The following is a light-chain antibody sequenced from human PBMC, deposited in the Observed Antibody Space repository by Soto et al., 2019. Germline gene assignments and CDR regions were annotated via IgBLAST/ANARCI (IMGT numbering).Light chain of an antibody. J-gene: IGLJ1*01. Sequence: QSALTQPRSVSGSPGQSVTISCTGTRSDVGTYKYVSWYQQRPGKVPKLILYNVAKRPSGVPDRFSGSKSGNTASLTISGLQAEDEADYYCSSYTSSNTPYVFGTGTKLTVL. V-gene: IGLV2-11*01. CDR2: NVA. CDR3: SSYTSSNTPYV. CDR1: RSDVGTYKY.